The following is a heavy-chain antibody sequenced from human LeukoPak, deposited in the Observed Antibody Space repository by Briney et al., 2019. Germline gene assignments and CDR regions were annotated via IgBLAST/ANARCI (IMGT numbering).Heavy chain of an antibody. CDR2: IKQDESEK. Sequence: GGSLRLPCAASAFTFSRYWMSWVRQAPGKGLEWVANIKQDESEKYYVHSVKGRFTISRDNAKNSLFLQMNSLRDEDTAVYYCVREEARAFDIWGQGTMVTVSS. J-gene: IGHJ3*02. D-gene: IGHD6-6*01. CDR1: AFTFSRYW. CDR3: VREEARAFDI. V-gene: IGHV3-7*01.